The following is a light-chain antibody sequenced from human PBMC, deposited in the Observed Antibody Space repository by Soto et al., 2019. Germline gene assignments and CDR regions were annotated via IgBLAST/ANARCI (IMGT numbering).Light chain of an antibody. CDR3: CSYADNYSYV. V-gene: IGLV2-14*01. J-gene: IGLJ1*01. Sequence: QSVLTQPASVSGSPGQSITISCIGTSSDIGAYNYVSWYQQHPGKVPKLMIYEVTNRPSGLSNRFSGSKSGNTASLTISGLQAEDEADYYCCSYADNYSYVFGTGTKVTVL. CDR2: EVT. CDR1: SSDIGAYNY.